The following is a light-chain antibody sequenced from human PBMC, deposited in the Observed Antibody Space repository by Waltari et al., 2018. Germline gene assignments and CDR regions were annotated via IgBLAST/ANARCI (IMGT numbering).Light chain of an antibody. CDR3: SSYISSSTLEL. V-gene: IGLV2-14*03. CDR1: SSDVGGYNY. Sequence: HSALTQPASVSGSPGQSITISCTGTSSDVGGYNYVPWYHQHPGKAPKLMIYDVSNRPSGVSNRFSGSKSGNTASLTISGLQAEDEADYYCSSYISSSTLELFGGGTSLTVL. J-gene: IGLJ2*01. CDR2: DVS.